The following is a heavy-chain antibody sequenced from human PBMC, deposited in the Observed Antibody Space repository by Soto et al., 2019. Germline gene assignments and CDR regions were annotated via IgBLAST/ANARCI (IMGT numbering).Heavy chain of an antibody. D-gene: IGHD6-19*01. CDR3: ARDSAYIAVAGTFDY. Sequence: SVKVSYKASGGTFSSYTISWVRQAPGQGLEWMGRIIPILGIANYAQKFQGRVTITADKSTSTAYMELSSLRSEDTAVYYCARDSAYIAVAGTFDYWGQGTLVTVSS. V-gene: IGHV1-69*04. CDR2: IIPILGIA. CDR1: GGTFSSYT. J-gene: IGHJ4*02.